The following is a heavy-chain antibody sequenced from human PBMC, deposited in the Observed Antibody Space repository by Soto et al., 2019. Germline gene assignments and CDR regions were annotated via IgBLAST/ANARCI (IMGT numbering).Heavy chain of an antibody. Sequence: TLSLTCAVYGGSFSGYYWSWIRQPPGKGLEWIGEINHSGSTNYNPSLKSRVTISVDTSKNQFSLKLSSVTAADTAVYYCARVKTTEIYYFDYWGQGTLVTVPQ. D-gene: IGHD4-17*01. CDR1: GGSFSGYY. J-gene: IGHJ4*02. V-gene: IGHV4-34*01. CDR2: INHSGST. CDR3: ARVKTTEIYYFDY.